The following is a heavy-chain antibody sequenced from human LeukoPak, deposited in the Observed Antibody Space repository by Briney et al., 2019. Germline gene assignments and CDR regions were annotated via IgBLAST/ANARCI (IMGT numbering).Heavy chain of an antibody. D-gene: IGHD2-2*01. J-gene: IGHJ4*02. CDR3: ARGRWYCGITTCLNSFDY. CDR2: ISSSGSTK. Sequence: GGSLRLSCAASGFTFSTYNINWVRQAPGKGLEWVSYISSSGSTKYYAESVKGRFTISRDDAKNSLYLQMNSLRDEDTAAYYCARGRWYCGITTCLNSFDYWGQGTLVTVSS. V-gene: IGHV3-48*02. CDR1: GFTFSTYN.